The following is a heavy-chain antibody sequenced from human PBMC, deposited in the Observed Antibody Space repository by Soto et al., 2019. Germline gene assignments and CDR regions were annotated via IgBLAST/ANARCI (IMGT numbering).Heavy chain of an antibody. D-gene: IGHD3-16*01. CDR1: GFSLSTSGMC. CDR2: IDWDDDK. CDR3: ARKAYDVSYFDY. J-gene: IGHJ4*02. Sequence: SGPTLVNPTQTLTLTCTFSGFSLSTSGMCVSWIRQPPGKALEWLARIDWDDDKYYSTSLKTRLTISKDTSKNQVVLTMTNMDPVDTATYYCARKAYDVSYFDYWGQGTLVTVSS. V-gene: IGHV2-70*11.